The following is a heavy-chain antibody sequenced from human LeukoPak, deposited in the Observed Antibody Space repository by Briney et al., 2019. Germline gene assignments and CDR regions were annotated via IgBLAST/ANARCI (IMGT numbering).Heavy chain of an antibody. CDR1: GFTFSSYA. CDR3: AKRCSGSSCPHYYFDY. V-gene: IGHV3-23*01. Sequence: PRGSLRLSCAASGFTFSSYAMSWVRQAPGKGLEWVSVTSGSGGSTHYADSVKGRFTISRDNSKSTLYLQMNSLRAEDTAVYYCAKRCSGSSCPHYYFDYWGPGTLVTVSS. J-gene: IGHJ4*02. CDR2: TSGSGGST. D-gene: IGHD2-15*01.